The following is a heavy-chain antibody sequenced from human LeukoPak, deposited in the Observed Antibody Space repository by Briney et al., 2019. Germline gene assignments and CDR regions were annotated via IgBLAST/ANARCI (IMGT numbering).Heavy chain of an antibody. J-gene: IGHJ3*01. V-gene: IGHV3-9*01. CDR3: AKDRGGGSQLGDAYDV. D-gene: IGHD5-24*01. CDR1: GFPFDEHA. CDR2: ISYSSETI. Sequence: GGSLRLSCAAPGFPFDEHAMHWVRQAPGKGLEWVSGISYSSETIGYVDSVKGRFTISRDNVRKSLYLQMNSLRIEDTALYYCAKDRGGGSQLGDAYDVWGQGTMVSVSS.